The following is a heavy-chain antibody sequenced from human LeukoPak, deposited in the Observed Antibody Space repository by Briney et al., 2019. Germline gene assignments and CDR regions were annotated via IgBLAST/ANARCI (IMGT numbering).Heavy chain of an antibody. D-gene: IGHD3-22*01. V-gene: IGHV3-74*01. Sequence: PGGSLRLSCAASGFTFSSYWMYWVRQAPGKGLVWVSRINGDGSTLSYADSVKGRFTISRDNAKNTLYLQMNSLRAEDTAVYYCVRDFGESSGYYFDCWGQGTLVTVSS. CDR2: INGDGSTL. J-gene: IGHJ4*02. CDR3: VRDFGESSGYYFDC. CDR1: GFTFSSYW.